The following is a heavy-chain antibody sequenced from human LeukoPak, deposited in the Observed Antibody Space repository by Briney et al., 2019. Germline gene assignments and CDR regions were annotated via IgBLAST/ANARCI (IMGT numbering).Heavy chain of an antibody. CDR1: GFTFSSYS. J-gene: IGHJ6*03. Sequence: PGGSLRLSCAASGFTFSSYSMNWVRQAPGKGLEWVSYISSSSSTIYYADSVKGRFTISRDNAKNSLYLQMNSLRAEDTAVYYCARGGVATIYYYYYYMDVWGKGTTVTVSS. V-gene: IGHV3-48*01. CDR3: ARGGVATIYYYYYYMDV. D-gene: IGHD5-12*01. CDR2: ISSSSSTI.